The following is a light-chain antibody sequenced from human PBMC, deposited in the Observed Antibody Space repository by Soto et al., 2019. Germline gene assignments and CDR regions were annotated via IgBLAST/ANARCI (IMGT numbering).Light chain of an antibody. J-gene: IGLJ2*01. CDR1: SSDVGSYNL. CDR2: EVS. Sequence: QSALTQPASVSGSPGQSITISCTGTSSDVGSYNLVSWYQQHPGKAPKLMIYEVSKRPSGVSNRFSGSKSGNTASLTISGLQAEDEADYYCYSYAGSSPVVFGGGTKVTVL. V-gene: IGLV2-23*02. CDR3: YSYAGSSPVV.